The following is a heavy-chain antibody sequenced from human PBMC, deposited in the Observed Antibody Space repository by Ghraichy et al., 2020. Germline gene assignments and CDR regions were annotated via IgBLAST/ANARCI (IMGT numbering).Heavy chain of an antibody. CDR1: GGSFSGYY. CDR2: INHSGST. D-gene: IGHD2-2*01. V-gene: IGHV4-34*01. J-gene: IGHJ6*02. CDR3: ARHCNNTNCPHGYHYYGMDV. Sequence: SETLSLTCAVYGGSFSGYYWSWIRQPPGKGLEWIGEINHSGSTNYNPSLKSRVTMSVDTSKSQFSLKLSSVTAADTAVYYCARHCNNTNCPHGYHYYGMDVWGQGTTVTVSS.